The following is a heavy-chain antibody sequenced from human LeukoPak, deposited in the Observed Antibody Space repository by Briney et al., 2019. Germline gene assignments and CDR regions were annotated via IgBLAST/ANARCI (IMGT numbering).Heavy chain of an antibody. V-gene: IGHV3-30*18. J-gene: IGHJ4*02. CDR2: ISYDGSNK. CDR3: AKTGTDYTYSSGWYGGDGSDY. D-gene: IGHD6-19*01. CDR1: GFTFSSYG. Sequence: PGGSLRLSCAASGFTFSSYGMHWFRQAPGKGLEWVAVISYDGSNKYYADSVKGRFTISRDNSKNTLYLQMNSLRAEDTAVYYCAKTGTDYTYSSGWYGGDGSDYWGQGTLVTVSS.